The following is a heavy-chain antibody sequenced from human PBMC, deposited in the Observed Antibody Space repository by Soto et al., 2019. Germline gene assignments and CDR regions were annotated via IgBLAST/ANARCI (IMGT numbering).Heavy chain of an antibody. CDR2: ISYDGSNK. Sequence: PGGSLRLSCAASGFTFSSYGMHWVRQAPGKGLEWVAVISYDGSNKYYADSVKGRFTISRDNSKNTLYLQMNSLRAEDTAVYYCAKVKSLVGRDYGGIPTDYWGQGTLVTVSS. CDR1: GFTFSSYG. V-gene: IGHV3-30*18. D-gene: IGHD4-17*01. CDR3: AKVKSLVGRDYGGIPTDY. J-gene: IGHJ4*02.